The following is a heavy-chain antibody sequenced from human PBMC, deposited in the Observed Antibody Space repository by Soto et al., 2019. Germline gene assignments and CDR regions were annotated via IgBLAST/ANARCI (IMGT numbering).Heavy chain of an antibody. D-gene: IGHD3-16*01. Sequence: QVQLQESGPGLVKPSETLSLTCTVSRGSISSYYWSWIRQPPGKGLEWIGYISYSGNTNYNASLKSRVTISVDTSTNQFSLRVTSVTAADTAVFYCARIRGLGEVLPSSDYWGQGALVTVSS. CDR3: ARIRGLGEVLPSSDY. CDR1: RGSISSYY. J-gene: IGHJ4*02. CDR2: ISYSGNT. V-gene: IGHV4-59*01.